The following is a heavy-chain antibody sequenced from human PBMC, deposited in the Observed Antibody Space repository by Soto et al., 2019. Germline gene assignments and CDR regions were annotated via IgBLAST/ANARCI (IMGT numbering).Heavy chain of an antibody. CDR3: ARGTDSSFDS. Sequence: QVQLQQSGPGLVKPSQTLALTCAISGDSVSSNSAAWNWIRQSPARGLEWLGRTYYRSKWYNDYVVSMKSRISIIPDTSKNQFSLQLNSVTPEDTAVYYCARGTDSSFDSWGQGSPVTVSS. J-gene: IGHJ4*02. CDR1: GDSVSSNSAA. V-gene: IGHV6-1*01. D-gene: IGHD1-1*01. CDR2: TYYRSKWYN.